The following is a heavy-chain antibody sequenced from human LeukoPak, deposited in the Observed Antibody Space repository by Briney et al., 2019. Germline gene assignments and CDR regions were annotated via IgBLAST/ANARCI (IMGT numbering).Heavy chain of an antibody. Sequence: ASVKVSCKASGYTFTGYYMHWVRQAPGQGLEWMGWINPNSGGTNYAQKFQGRVTMTRDTSISTAYMELSRLRSDDTAVYYCARAAMLVSWAFDIWDQGTMVTVSS. J-gene: IGHJ3*02. CDR3: ARAAMLVSWAFDI. CDR1: GYTFTGYY. V-gene: IGHV1-2*02. D-gene: IGHD6-6*01. CDR2: INPNSGGT.